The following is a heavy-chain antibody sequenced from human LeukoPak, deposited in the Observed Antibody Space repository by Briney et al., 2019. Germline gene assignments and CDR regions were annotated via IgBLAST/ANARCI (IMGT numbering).Heavy chain of an antibody. J-gene: IGHJ4*02. V-gene: IGHV3-33*01. CDR2: IWYDGSNK. D-gene: IGHD3-10*01. CDR1: GFTFSSYG. CDR3: ARDHYYGSGSYIFDY. Sequence: PGRSLRLSCAASGFTFSSYGMQWVRQAPGKGLEWVAVIWYDGSNKYYADSVKGRFTISRDNSKNTLYLQMNSLRAEDTAVYYCARDHYYGSGSYIFDYWGQGTLVTVSS.